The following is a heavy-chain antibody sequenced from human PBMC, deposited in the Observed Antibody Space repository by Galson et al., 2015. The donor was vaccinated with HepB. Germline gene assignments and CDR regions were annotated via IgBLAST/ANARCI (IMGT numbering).Heavy chain of an antibody. J-gene: IGHJ6*02. CDR1: GLTFSIYG. D-gene: IGHD3-10*01. Sequence: SLRLSCEGSGLTFSIYGMHWVRQAPGKGLEWVAVISYDGSNKYYADSVKGRFTISRDNSKNTLYLQMNSLRAEDTAVYYCARDRNGGFGELGPWGQGTTVTVSS. CDR2: ISYDGSNK. V-gene: IGHV3-30*04. CDR3: ARDRNGGFGELGP.